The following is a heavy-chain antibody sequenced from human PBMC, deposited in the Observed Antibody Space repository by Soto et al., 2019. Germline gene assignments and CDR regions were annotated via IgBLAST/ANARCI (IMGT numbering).Heavy chain of an antibody. CDR2: INPNSGGT. CDR1: GYTFTGYY. D-gene: IGHD2-2*01. CDR3: ARAPYVVPAAGNWFDP. V-gene: IGHV1-2*04. Sequence: ASVKVSCKASGYTFTGYYMHWVRQAPGQGLEWMGWINPNSGGTDYAQKFQGWVTMTRDTSISTAYMELSRLRSDDTAVYYCARAPYVVPAAGNWFDPWGQGTLVTVSS. J-gene: IGHJ5*02.